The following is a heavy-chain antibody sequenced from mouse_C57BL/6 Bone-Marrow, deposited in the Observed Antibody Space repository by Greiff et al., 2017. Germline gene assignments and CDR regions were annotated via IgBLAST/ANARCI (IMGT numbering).Heavy chain of an antibody. CDR3: ARGGYYDSSFDY. Sequence: VQLQQPGAELVMPGASVKLSCKASGYTFTSYWMHWVKQRPGQGLEWIGEIDPSDSYTNYNQKFKGKSTLTVDKSSSTAYMQLSSLTSEDSAVYYCARGGYYDSSFDYWGQGPTLTVSS. J-gene: IGHJ2*01. V-gene: IGHV1-69*01. D-gene: IGHD1-1*01. CDR2: IDPSDSYT. CDR1: GYTFTSYW.